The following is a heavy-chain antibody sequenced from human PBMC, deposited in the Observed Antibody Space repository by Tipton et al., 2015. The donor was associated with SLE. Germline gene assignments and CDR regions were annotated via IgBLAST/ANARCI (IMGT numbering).Heavy chain of an antibody. J-gene: IGHJ4*02. CDR3: ARVAPIVGAEDY. V-gene: IGHV4-34*01. D-gene: IGHD1-26*01. CDR1: DESFSGYY. Sequence: TLSLTCGFYDESFSGYYWNWIRQSPGKGLEWIGQINRDGSSNYNPSLKSRVTISVDTSKNQFSLKLSSVTAADTAVYYCARVAPIVGAEDYWGQGTLVTVSS. CDR2: INRDGSS.